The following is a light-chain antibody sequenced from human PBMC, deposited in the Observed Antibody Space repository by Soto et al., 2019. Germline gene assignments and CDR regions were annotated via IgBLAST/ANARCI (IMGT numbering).Light chain of an antibody. CDR2: DVR. Sequence: QSALTQPSSMSGSPGQSITISCTGTSSDIGAYEHVSWYQQRPGRAPKVLIYDVRIRPSEVSNRFSGSKSGDTASLTISGLQAVDEAVYYCASKTTSSTVLFGGGTKLTVL. CDR1: SSDIGAYEH. CDR3: ASKTTSSTVL. V-gene: IGLV2-14*03. J-gene: IGLJ2*01.